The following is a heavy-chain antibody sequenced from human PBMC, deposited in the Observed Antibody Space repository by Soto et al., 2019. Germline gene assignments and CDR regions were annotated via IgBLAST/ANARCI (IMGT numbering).Heavy chain of an antibody. J-gene: IGHJ1*01. CDR2: IYYSGKT. CDR1: GGSVNSYY. V-gene: IGHV4-59*02. Sequence: QVQLQESGPGLVKPSETLSLTCTVSGGSVNSYYWSWIRQSPGKGLEWIGQIYYSGKTKYNPSLTSRFTMSIDTSKNQFSLKLRSVTAPDAAVSYCARGGGHDFYTWCKGALVAVSA. D-gene: IGHD2-2*02. CDR3: ARGGGHDFYT.